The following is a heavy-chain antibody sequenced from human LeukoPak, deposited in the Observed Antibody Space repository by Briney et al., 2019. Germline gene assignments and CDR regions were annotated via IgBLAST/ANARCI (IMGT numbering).Heavy chain of an antibody. J-gene: IGHJ5*02. D-gene: IGHD3-3*01. CDR2: ISYDGSNK. V-gene: IGHV3-30*01. Sequence: GGSLRLSCAASGFTFSSYAMHWVRQAPGKGLEWVAVISYDGSNKYYEDSVKGRFTISRDNSKNTLYLQMNSLRAEDTAVYYCARDGLTIFLGNWFDPWGQGTLVTVSS. CDR1: GFTFSSYA. CDR3: ARDGLTIFLGNWFDP.